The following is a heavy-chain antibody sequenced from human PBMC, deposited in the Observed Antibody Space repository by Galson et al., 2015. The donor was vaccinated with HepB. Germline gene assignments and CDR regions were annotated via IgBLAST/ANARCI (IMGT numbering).Heavy chain of an antibody. Sequence: SLRLSCAASGFTFSSYWMSWVRQAPGKGLEWVANIKQDGSEKYYVDSVKGRFTISRDNAKNSLYLQMNSLRAEDTAVYYCARDLSEVTSSFRIYYYGMDVWGQGTTVTVSS. V-gene: IGHV3-7*03. CDR1: GFTFSSYW. D-gene: IGHD5-18*01. CDR2: IKQDGSEK. J-gene: IGHJ6*02. CDR3: ARDLSEVTSSFRIYYYGMDV.